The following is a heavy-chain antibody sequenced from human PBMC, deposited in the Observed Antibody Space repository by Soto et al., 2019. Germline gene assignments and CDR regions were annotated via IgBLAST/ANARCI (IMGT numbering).Heavy chain of an antibody. V-gene: IGHV1-45*02. CDR1: GYTFTSYA. CDR2: ITPFNGNT. J-gene: IGHJ5*02. Sequence: SVKVSCKASGYTFTSYAMHWVRQAPGQALEWMGWITPFNGNTNYAQKFQDRVTITRDRSMTTAYMELSSLRSEDAAVYYCATDYGASGWFDPWGQGTLVTVSS. CDR3: ATDYGASGWFDP. D-gene: IGHD4-17*01.